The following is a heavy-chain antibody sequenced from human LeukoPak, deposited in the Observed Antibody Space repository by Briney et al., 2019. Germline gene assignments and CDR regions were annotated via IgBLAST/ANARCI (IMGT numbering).Heavy chain of an antibody. CDR2: ISSFSGTI. V-gene: IGHV3-48*01. Sequence: GGSLRLSCAASGLTFSFYSMNWVRQAPGKGLEWVSYISSFSGTINYAESVKGRFTISRDNAKNSLYLQMNSLRADDTAVYYCARSSRELGGYAPWELMPPFDYWGQGTLVTVSS. CDR3: ARSSRELGGYAPWELMPPFDY. D-gene: IGHD1-7*01. J-gene: IGHJ4*02. CDR1: GLTFSFYS.